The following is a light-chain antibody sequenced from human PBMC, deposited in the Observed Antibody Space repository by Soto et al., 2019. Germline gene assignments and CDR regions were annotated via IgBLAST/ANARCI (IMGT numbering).Light chain of an antibody. J-gene: IGKJ3*01. CDR2: DAS. CDR1: QSVSSY. V-gene: IGKV3-11*01. CDR3: QQRSNWPPD. Sequence: EIVLTQSPAPLSLSPGERATLSCRASQSVSSYLAWYQQKPGQAPRLLIYDASNRATGIPARFSGSGSGTDFTLTISSLEPEDFAVYYCQQRSNWPPDFGPGTKVDIK.